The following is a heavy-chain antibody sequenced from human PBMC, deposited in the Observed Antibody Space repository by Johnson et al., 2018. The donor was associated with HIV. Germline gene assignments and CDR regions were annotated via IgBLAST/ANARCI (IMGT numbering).Heavy chain of an antibody. J-gene: IGHJ3*01. CDR3: ATFYYDNRDYYELASFLTDASDF. V-gene: IGHV3-9*01. D-gene: IGHD3-22*01. CDR2: ISWNSGSI. Sequence: VQLVESGGGLVQPGRSLRLSCAASGFTFDDYAMHWVRQAPGKGLEWVSGISWNSGSIGYADSVKGRFTISRDNSKNTLYLQMNSLTAEDTAVYYCATFYYDNRDYYELASFLTDASDFWGHGTMVTVSS. CDR1: GFTFDDYA.